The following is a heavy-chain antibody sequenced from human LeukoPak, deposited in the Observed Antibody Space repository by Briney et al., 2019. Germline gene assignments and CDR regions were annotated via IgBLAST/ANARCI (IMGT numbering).Heavy chain of an antibody. D-gene: IGHD6-19*01. CDR2: MNPNSGNT. V-gene: IGHV1-8*01. CDR1: GYTFTSYD. J-gene: IGHJ5*02. CDR3: AKDPEPSIAVAEYNWFDP. Sequence: ASVKVSCKASGYTFTSYDINWVRQATGQGLEWMGWMNPNSGNTGYAQKFQGRVTMTRNTSISTAYMELSSLRSEDTAVYYCAKDPEPSIAVAEYNWFDPWGQGTLVTVSS.